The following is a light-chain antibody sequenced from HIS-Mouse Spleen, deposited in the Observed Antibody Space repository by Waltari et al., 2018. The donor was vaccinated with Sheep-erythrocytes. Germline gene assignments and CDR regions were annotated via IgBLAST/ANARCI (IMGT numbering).Light chain of an antibody. Sequence: QSALTQPRSVSGSPGQSVTISCTGTSRDVGGYNYVSWYQQPPGKAPKLMIYDVIKRPSGVPDRFSGSKSGNTASLTISGLQAEDEADYYCCSYAGSYNHVFATGTKVTVL. CDR2: DVI. J-gene: IGLJ1*01. CDR3: CSYAGSYNHV. V-gene: IGLV2-11*01. CDR1: SRDVGGYNY.